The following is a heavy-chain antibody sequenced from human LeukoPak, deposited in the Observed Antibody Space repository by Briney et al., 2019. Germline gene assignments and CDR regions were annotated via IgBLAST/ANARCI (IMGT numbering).Heavy chain of an antibody. CDR3: AKDFPFEPYGSGSPSVAY. J-gene: IGHJ4*02. V-gene: IGHV3-23*01. CDR2: ISGSGGST. CDR1: GFTFSSYG. D-gene: IGHD3-10*01. Sequence: GGSLRLSCAASGFTFSSYGMSWVRQAPGKGLEWVSAISGSGGSTYYADSVKGRFTISRDNSKNTLYLQMNSLRAEDTAVYYCAKDFPFEPYGSGSPSVAYWGQGTLVTVSS.